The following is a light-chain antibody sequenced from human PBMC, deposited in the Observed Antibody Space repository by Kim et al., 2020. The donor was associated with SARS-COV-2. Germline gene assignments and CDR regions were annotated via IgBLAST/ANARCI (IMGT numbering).Light chain of an antibody. CDR3: QQRIHWPLT. J-gene: IGKJ4*01. CDR2: DAS. Sequence: LSPGERATLSCSASQSVGSYLAWYQQKPGQAPRLLINDASNRATDIPARFSCSGSGTDFTLTISSLEPEDFAVYYCQQRIHWPLTFGGGTKVDIK. V-gene: IGKV3-11*01. CDR1: QSVGSY.